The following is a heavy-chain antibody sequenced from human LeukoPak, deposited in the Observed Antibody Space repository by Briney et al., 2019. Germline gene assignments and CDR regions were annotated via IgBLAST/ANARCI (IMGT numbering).Heavy chain of an antibody. CDR3: ATKAMVRGVITIDY. CDR2: FDPEDGET. Sequence: ASVKVSCKVSGYTLTELSMHWVRQAPGKGLEWMGGFDPEDGETIYAQKFQGRVTMTEDTSTDTAYMELSSLRSEDTAVYYCATKAMVRGVITIDYWGQGTLVTVSS. CDR1: GYTLTELS. D-gene: IGHD3-10*01. V-gene: IGHV1-24*01. J-gene: IGHJ4*02.